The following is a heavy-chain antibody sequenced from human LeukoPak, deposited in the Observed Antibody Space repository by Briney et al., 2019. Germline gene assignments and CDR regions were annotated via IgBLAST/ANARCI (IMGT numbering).Heavy chain of an antibody. J-gene: IGHJ6*03. V-gene: IGHV3-74*01. D-gene: IGHD3-3*01. CDR2: INSEGSST. CDR3: ARDYDRYYMDV. CDR1: GFTFSSYW. Sequence: GGSLRLSCAASGFTFSSYWMHWVRQAPGKGLVWVSRINSEGSSTSYADSVKGRFTISRDNAKNTLYLQMNSLGAEDTAVYYCARDYDRYYMDVWGKGTTVTVSS.